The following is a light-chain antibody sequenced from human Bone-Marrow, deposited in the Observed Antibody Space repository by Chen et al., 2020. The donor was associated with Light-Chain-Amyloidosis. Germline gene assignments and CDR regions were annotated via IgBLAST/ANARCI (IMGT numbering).Light chain of an antibody. CDR1: NIGSTS. CDR2: DDS. V-gene: IGLV3-21*02. Sequence: SYVLTQPSSVSVAPGQTATIACGGNNIGSTSVHCYQQTPGQAPLLVVYDDSDRPSGIPERLSGSNSGSTATLTISRVEAGDEADYYCQVWDRSSDRPVFGGGTKLTVL. J-gene: IGLJ3*02. CDR3: QVWDRSSDRPV.